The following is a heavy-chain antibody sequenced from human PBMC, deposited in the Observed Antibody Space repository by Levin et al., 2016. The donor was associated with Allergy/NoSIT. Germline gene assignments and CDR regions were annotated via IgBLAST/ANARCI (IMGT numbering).Heavy chain of an antibody. Sequence: GESLKISCAASGFTFSSYGMHWVRQAPGKGLEWVAVISYDGSNKYYADSVKGRFTISRDNSKNTLYLQMNSLRAEDTAVYYCAKSGGGVGLGELSGWWGQGTLVTVSS. D-gene: IGHD3-10*01. CDR3: AKSGGGVGLGELSGW. CDR2: ISYDGSNK. CDR1: GFTFSSYG. J-gene: IGHJ4*02. V-gene: IGHV3-30*18.